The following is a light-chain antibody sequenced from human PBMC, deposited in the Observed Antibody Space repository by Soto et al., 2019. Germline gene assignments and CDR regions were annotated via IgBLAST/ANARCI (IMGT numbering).Light chain of an antibody. Sequence: ETVLTQSPATLSLSPGERATLSCRASQSVSIYLAWYQQKPGQAPRLLIYDASNRATGVPARFSGSGSGTDFTLTISSLEPEDFAVYYCKQRNNWPRTFGQGTNLEIK. J-gene: IGKJ2*01. V-gene: IGKV3-11*01. CDR3: KQRNNWPRT. CDR2: DAS. CDR1: QSVSIY.